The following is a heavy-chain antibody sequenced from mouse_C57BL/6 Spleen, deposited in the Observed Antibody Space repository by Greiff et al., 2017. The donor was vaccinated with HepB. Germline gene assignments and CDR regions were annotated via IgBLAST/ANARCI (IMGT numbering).Heavy chain of an antibody. Sequence: EVKLMESGGGLVKPGGSLKLSCAASGFTFSDYGMHWVRQAPEKGLEWVAYISSGSSTIYYADTVKGRITISRDNAKNTLFLQMTSLRSEDTAMYYCARLGFAYWGQGTLVTVSA. J-gene: IGHJ3*01. CDR2: ISSGSSTI. V-gene: IGHV5-17*01. CDR1: GFTFSDYG. CDR3: ARLGFAY.